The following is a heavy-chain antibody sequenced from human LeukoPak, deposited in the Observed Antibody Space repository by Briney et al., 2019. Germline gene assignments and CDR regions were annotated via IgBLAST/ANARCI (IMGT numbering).Heavy chain of an antibody. Sequence: PGGSLRLSCAASGFTFSSYWMSWDRQAPGKGLEWVANVKQDGSEKYYVDSVKGRFTISRDNAKNSLYLQMNSLRAEDTAVYYCANSGYDLYYFDYWGQGTLVTVSS. CDR1: GFTFSSYW. CDR2: VKQDGSEK. J-gene: IGHJ4*02. D-gene: IGHD5-12*01. CDR3: ANSGYDLYYFDY. V-gene: IGHV3-7*01.